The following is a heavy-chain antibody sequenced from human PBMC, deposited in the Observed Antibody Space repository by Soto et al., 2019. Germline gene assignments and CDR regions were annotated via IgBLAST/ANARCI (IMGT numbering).Heavy chain of an antibody. CDR3: ARSISGDYAFDI. CDR1: GFTFSSYD. CDR2: IGTAGDP. D-gene: IGHD4-17*01. J-gene: IGHJ3*02. Sequence: GGSLRLSCAASGFTFSSYDMHWVRQATGKGLEWVSAIGTAGDPYYPGSVKGRFTISRENAKNSLYLQMNSLRAGDTAVYYCARSISGDYAFDIWGQGTVVTVSS. V-gene: IGHV3-13*05.